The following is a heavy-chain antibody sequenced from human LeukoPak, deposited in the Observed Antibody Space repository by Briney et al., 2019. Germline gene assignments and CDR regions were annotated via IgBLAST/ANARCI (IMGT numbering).Heavy chain of an antibody. CDR2: IRSKANSYAT. D-gene: IGHD1-26*01. V-gene: IGHV3-73*01. J-gene: IGHJ5*02. CDR3: TRHRYSGSYNWFDP. CDR1: GFTFSGSA. Sequence: GGSLRLSCAASGFTFSGSAMDWVRQASGKGLEWVGRIRSKANSYATAYAASVKGRFTISRDDSKNTAYLQMNSLKTEDTAVYYCTRHRYSGSYNWFDPWGQGTLVTVSS.